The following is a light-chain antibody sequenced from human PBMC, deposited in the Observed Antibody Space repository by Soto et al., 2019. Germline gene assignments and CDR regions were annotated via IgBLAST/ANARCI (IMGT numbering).Light chain of an antibody. J-gene: IGKJ1*01. CDR3: QQYNSYSWT. Sequence: LSGSVGDSVTINCRASQTSTRWMAWYQQKPGKAPKLLIYDASTLESGVPSRFSGSRSGTEFTLTISSLQPDGFATYYCQQYNSYSWTVGQGSKVHI. CDR2: DAS. V-gene: IGKV1-5*01. CDR1: QTSTRW.